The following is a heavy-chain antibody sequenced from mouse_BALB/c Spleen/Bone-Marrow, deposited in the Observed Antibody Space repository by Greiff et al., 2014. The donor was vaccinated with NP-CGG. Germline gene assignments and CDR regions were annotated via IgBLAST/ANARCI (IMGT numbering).Heavy chain of an antibody. D-gene: IGHD3-1*01. CDR3: ARVGFSFDY. CDR2: IYPGDGDT. CDR1: GYAFSTYW. V-gene: IGHV1-80*01. Sequence: VQLQQSGAELVRPGSSVKLSCKASGYAFSTYWMNWVKQRPGQGLEWIGQIYPGDGDTNYNGKFKGKATLTADRSSSTASMQLSSLTSEDSAVYFCARVGFSFDYWGQGTTLTVSS. J-gene: IGHJ2*01.